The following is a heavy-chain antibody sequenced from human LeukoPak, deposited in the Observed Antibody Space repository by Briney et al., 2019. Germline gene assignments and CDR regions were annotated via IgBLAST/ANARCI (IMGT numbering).Heavy chain of an antibody. J-gene: IGHJ6*03. D-gene: IGHD1-26*01. Sequence: QPGRSLRLSCAASGFTFDDYAMRWVRQAPGKGLEWVSGISWNSGSIGYADSVKGRFTISRDNAKNSLYLQMNSLRAEDMALYYCAKSSGSYYYYYYMDVWGKGTTVTVSS. CDR2: ISWNSGSI. V-gene: IGHV3-9*03. CDR1: GFTFDDYA. CDR3: AKSSGSYYYYYYMDV.